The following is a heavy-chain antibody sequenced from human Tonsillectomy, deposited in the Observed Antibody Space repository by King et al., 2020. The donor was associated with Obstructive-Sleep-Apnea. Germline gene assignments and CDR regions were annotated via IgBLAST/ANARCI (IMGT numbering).Heavy chain of an antibody. D-gene: IGHD2-21*01. CDR1: GYTFTGYF. Sequence: VQLVESGAEVRKPGASVKVSCRASGYTFTGYFLHWVRQAPGQGLEWMGWIDTNTGGTKYAEKFQGWVTMTRDTSIRTAYMDLTSLKSDDTAVYYCARVNPVTASFDYWGQGTLVTVSS. V-gene: IGHV1-2*04. CDR3: ARVNPVTASFDY. J-gene: IGHJ4*02. CDR2: IDTNTGGT.